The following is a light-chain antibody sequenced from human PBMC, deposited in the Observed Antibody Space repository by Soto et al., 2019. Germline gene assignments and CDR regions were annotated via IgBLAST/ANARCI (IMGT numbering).Light chain of an antibody. J-gene: IGKJ1*01. CDR2: GAS. V-gene: IGKV3-15*01. CDR1: QSVSSN. Sequence: EIVMTQSPATLSVSPGERATLSCRASQSVSSNLAWYQQKPGQAPRLLLYGASTRATGIPARFSGSGSATEFTLTISSPQSEDFAVYYCQQYNNWPRTFGQGTKVEIK. CDR3: QQYNNWPRT.